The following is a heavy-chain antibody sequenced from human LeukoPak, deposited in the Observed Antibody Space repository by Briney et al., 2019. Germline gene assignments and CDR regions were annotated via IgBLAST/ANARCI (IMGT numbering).Heavy chain of an antibody. Sequence: SETLSLTCAVYGGSFSGYYWSWIRQPPGKGLEWIGEINHSGSTNYNPSLKSRVTISVDTSKNQFSLKLSSVTAADTAVYYCARDPTTIDYDSSGNNIDYWGQGTLVTVSS. CDR3: ARDPTTIDYDSSGNNIDY. D-gene: IGHD3-22*01. J-gene: IGHJ4*02. CDR2: INHSGST. V-gene: IGHV4-34*01. CDR1: GGSFSGYY.